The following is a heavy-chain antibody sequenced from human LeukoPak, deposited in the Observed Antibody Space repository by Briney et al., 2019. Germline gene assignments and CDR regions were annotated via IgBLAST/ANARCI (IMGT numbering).Heavy chain of an antibody. J-gene: IGHJ4*02. CDR2: IYSGGST. D-gene: IGHD6-13*01. Sequence: PGGSLRLSCAVSGFKFSSNWMSWVRQAPGKGLEWVSVIYSGGSTYYADSVKGRFTISRDNSKNTLCLQMNSLRGEDTAVYYRAKDKAPGSWHTPSDYWGQGTLVTVSS. CDR1: GFKFSSNW. CDR3: AKDKAPGSWHTPSDY. V-gene: IGHV3-53*01.